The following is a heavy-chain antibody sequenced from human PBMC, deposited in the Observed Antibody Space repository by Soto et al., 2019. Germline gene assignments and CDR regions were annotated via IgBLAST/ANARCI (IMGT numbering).Heavy chain of an antibody. J-gene: IGHJ4*02. Sequence: GGSLRLSCAASGFTFSGSAMHWVRQASGKGLEWVGRIRSKANSYATAYAASVKGRFTISRDDSKNTAYLQMNSLKTEDTAVYYCTSWVYCSGGSCYPGQVDYWGQGTLVTVSS. CDR3: TSWVYCSGGSCYPGQVDY. CDR2: IRSKANSYAT. CDR1: GFTFSGSA. D-gene: IGHD2-15*01. V-gene: IGHV3-73*01.